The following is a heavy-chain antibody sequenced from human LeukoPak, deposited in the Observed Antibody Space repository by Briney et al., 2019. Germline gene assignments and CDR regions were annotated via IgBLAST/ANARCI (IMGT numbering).Heavy chain of an antibody. V-gene: IGHV4-59*08. CDR2: IYYSGST. CDR3: ARRPYYDRSGYSVSWFDP. D-gene: IGHD3-22*01. J-gene: IGHJ5*02. Sequence: SETLSLTCAVYGGSFSGYYWSWIRQPPGKGLEWIGYIYYSGSTNYNPSLKSRVTMSVDTSKNQFSLKLSSVAAADTAVYYCARRPYYDRSGYSVSWFDPWGQGTLVTVSS. CDR1: GGSFSGYY.